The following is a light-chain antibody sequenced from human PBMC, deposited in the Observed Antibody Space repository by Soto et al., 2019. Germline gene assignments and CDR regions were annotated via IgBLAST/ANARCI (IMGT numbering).Light chain of an antibody. V-gene: IGLV2-11*01. CDR2: DVS. CDR1: NSDVGGYNS. Sequence: QSVLTQPRSVSGSPGQSVTISCTGTNSDVGGYNSVSWYQQHPGKAPQLIIYDVSKRPSGVPDRFSASKSGNTASLTISGLQAEDEADYYCSSYAGSYTYVFATGTKVTVL. J-gene: IGLJ1*01. CDR3: SSYAGSYTYV.